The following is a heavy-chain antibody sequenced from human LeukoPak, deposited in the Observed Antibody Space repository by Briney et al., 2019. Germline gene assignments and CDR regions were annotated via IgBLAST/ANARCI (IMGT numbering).Heavy chain of an antibody. CDR2: FDPEDGET. D-gene: IGHD3-16*02. Sequence: ASVKVSCKVSGYTLTELSRHWVRQAPGKGLEWMGGFDPEDGETIYAQKFQGRVTMTEDTSTDTAYMELSSLRSEDTAVYYCATALIMITFGGVIVNRRADAFDIWGQGTMVTVSS. J-gene: IGHJ3*02. V-gene: IGHV1-24*01. CDR3: ATALIMITFGGVIVNRRADAFDI. CDR1: GYTLTELS.